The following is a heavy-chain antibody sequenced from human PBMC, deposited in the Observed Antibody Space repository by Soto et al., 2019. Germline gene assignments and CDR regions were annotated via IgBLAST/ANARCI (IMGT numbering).Heavy chain of an antibody. CDR3: ARVVGAHDAFDI. J-gene: IGHJ3*02. CDR1: GGSISSGGYY. CDR2: IDYSGST. D-gene: IGHD1-26*01. Sequence: QVQLQESGPGVVKPSQTLSLTCTVSGGSISSGGYYWSWIRQHPGKGLVWIGYIDYSGSTYYNRSLNSRVTIPVDTSKNQYSLKLSSVTAADTAVYYCARVVGAHDAFDIWGQGTMVTVSS. V-gene: IGHV4-31*03.